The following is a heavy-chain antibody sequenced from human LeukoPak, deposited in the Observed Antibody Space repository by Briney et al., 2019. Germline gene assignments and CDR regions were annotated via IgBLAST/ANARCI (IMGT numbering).Heavy chain of an antibody. V-gene: IGHV3-48*02. Sequence: GGSLRLSCAASGFTFSTYSMNWVRQAPGKGLEWVPYISSSSTIYYADSVKGRFTISRDNAKNSLYLQMNSLRHEDTAVYYCARDRVAGATHYFDYWGQGTLVTVSS. CDR3: ARDRVAGATHYFDY. J-gene: IGHJ4*02. CDR2: ISSSSTI. D-gene: IGHD1-26*01. CDR1: GFTFSTYS.